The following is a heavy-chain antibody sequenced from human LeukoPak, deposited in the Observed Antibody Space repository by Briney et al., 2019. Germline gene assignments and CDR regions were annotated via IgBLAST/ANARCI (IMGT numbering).Heavy chain of an antibody. D-gene: IGHD6-13*01. Sequence: GGSLRLSCAASGFTFSSYGMHWVRQAPGKGLEWVAVISYDGGNKYYVDSVKGRFTISRDNSKNTLYLQMSSLGAEDTAAYYCARRIAAASHPIDYWGQGTLVTVSS. CDR3: ARRIAAASHPIDY. CDR2: ISYDGGNK. CDR1: GFTFSSYG. J-gene: IGHJ4*02. V-gene: IGHV3-30*03.